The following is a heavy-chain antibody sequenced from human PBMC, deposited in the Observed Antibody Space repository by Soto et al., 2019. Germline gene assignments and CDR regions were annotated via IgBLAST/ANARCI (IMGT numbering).Heavy chain of an antibody. CDR1: GYSFTSYW. J-gene: IGHJ4*02. Sequence: PGESLKISCKGSGYSFTSYWIGLVRQMPGKGLEMRGIIYPGDSNTRYRPSFQGQVTSSDDKYINTVYMQWSSVKASDTAMYYCARQGYCSSTACYAVDCWGQGALVTVSS. V-gene: IGHV5-51*01. CDR2: IYPGDSNT. D-gene: IGHD2-2*01. CDR3: ARQGYCSSTACYAVDC.